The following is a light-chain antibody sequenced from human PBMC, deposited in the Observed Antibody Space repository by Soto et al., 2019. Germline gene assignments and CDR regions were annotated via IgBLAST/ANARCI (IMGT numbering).Light chain of an antibody. CDR2: AAS. J-gene: IGKJ4*01. V-gene: IGKV1-27*01. CDR1: QAISNF. Sequence: DIQMTQSPPSLSASVGDRVTITCRASQAISNFLAWYQQKPGKVPKLLIYAASTLQSGVPSRFSGSGSGTEFTLTISSLQPEDVATYYCQKYNSAPLTFGGGTKVEIK. CDR3: QKYNSAPLT.